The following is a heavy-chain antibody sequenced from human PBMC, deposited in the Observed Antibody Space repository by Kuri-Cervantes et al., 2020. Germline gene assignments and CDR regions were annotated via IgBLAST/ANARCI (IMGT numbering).Heavy chain of an antibody. CDR2: IYYSGST. CDR1: GGSISSSSYY. CDR3: ARARKATPQRHGYYYGMDV. Sequence: SETLSLTCTVPGGSISSSSYYWSWIRQPPGKGLEWIGYIYYSGSTNYNPSLKSRVTISVDTSKNQFSLKLSSVTAADTAVYYCARARKATPQRHGYYYGMDVWGQGTTVTVSS. J-gene: IGHJ6*02. V-gene: IGHV4-61*01. D-gene: IGHD5-12*01.